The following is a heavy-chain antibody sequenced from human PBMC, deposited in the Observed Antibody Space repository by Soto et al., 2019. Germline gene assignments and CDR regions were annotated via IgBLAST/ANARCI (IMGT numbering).Heavy chain of an antibody. CDR2: INHSGST. D-gene: IGHD6-13*01. J-gene: IGHJ5*02. CDR1: GGSFSGYY. Sequence: PSETLSLTCAVYGGSFSGYYWSWIRQPPGKGLEWIGEINHSGSTNYNPSLKSRVTISVDTSKNQFSLKLSSVTAADTAVYYCARSGIAAAGTGSGGWFDPWGQGTLVTVSS. V-gene: IGHV4-34*01. CDR3: ARSGIAAAGTGSGGWFDP.